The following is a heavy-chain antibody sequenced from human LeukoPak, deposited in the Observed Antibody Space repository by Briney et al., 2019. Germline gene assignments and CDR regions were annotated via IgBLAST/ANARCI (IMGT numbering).Heavy chain of an antibody. Sequence: PGGSLRLSCAASGFTFSSYAMSWVRQAPGKGLEWVSAISGSGGSTYYADSVKGRFTISRDNSKNTLYLQMNSLRAEDTAVYYCAKDRPYYDILTGYTGNWGQGTLVTVSS. CDR3: AKDRPYYDILTGYTGN. CDR2: ISGSGGST. D-gene: IGHD3-9*01. V-gene: IGHV3-23*01. J-gene: IGHJ4*02. CDR1: GFTFSSYA.